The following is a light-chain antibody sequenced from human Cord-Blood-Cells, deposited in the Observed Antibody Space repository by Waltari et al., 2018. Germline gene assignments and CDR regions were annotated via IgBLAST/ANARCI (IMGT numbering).Light chain of an antibody. CDR3: QQRSNWPYT. CDR2: DAS. CDR1: QSVSSY. Sequence: EIVFTQSPATLPLSPGERATLSCRASQSVSSYLAWYQQNPGQAPRLLIYDASNRATGIPARFSGSGSGTDFTLTISSLEPEDFAVYYCQQRSNWPYTFGQGTKLEIK. V-gene: IGKV3-11*01. J-gene: IGKJ2*01.